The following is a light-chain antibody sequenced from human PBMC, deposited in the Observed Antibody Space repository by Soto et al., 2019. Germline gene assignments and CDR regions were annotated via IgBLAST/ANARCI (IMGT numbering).Light chain of an antibody. V-gene: IGKV1-27*01. J-gene: IGKJ2*03. Sequence: DIQMTQSPSSLSASVGDRVTITCRASQGIRTHLAWYQQKPGTVPKLLIYGTSTLQSGVPSRFSGSGSGTDFTLTISSLQPEDVATYYCKMYYSAPYSFGQGTKLEIK. CDR2: GTS. CDR3: KMYYSAPYS. CDR1: QGIRTH.